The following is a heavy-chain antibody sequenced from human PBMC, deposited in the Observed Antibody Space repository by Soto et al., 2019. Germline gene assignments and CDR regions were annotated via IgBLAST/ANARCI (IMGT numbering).Heavy chain of an antibody. CDR2: LPEIGTNT. V-gene: IGHV3-23*01. Sequence: PGGPLRLSWAASGFTFSNYVMSWVRQAPGKGLEWVSALPEIGTNTYYADSVKGRFTISRDNSKNTLFLQINNLRAGDTAVYYCAKKSGVGATWYFDYWGQGTLVTVSS. J-gene: IGHJ4*02. CDR3: AKKSGVGATWYFDY. D-gene: IGHD1-26*01. CDR1: GFTFSNYV.